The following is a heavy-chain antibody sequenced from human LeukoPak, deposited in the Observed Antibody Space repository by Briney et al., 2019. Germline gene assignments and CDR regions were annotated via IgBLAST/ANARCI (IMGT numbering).Heavy chain of an antibody. CDR1: GGSFSGYY. J-gene: IGHJ4*02. Sequence: PSETLSLTCAVYGGSFSGYYWSWIRQPPGKGLEWIGEINHSGSTNYNPSLKSRVTISVDTSKNQFSLKLSSVTAADTAVYFCARAGGDNGGNQKSLDYWGQGTLVTVSS. CDR3: ARAGGDNGGNQKSLDY. V-gene: IGHV4-34*01. CDR2: INHSGST. D-gene: IGHD4-23*01.